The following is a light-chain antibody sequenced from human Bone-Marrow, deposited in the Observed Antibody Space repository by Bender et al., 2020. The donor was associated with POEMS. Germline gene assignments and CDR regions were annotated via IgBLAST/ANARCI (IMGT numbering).Light chain of an antibody. CDR2: DVS. J-gene: IGLJ2*01. V-gene: IGLV2-14*03. CDR1: SRDVGNYNL. Sequence: QSALTQPASVSGSPGQSITISCTGTSRDVGNYNLVSWYQQHPGKAPKLLIYDVSHRPSGVSHRFPGSKSGNTASLTTSGLQAEDEADYYCNSYTSSTNVLFGGGTKLTVL. CDR3: NSYTSSTNVL.